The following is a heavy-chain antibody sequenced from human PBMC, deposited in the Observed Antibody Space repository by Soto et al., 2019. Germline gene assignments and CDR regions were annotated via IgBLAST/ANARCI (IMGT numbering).Heavy chain of an antibody. V-gene: IGHV4-59*08. J-gene: IGHJ4*02. D-gene: IGHD4-17*01. CDR3: ARRYGPGYDY. CDR2: IYYSGST. CDR1: GGSISSYY. Sequence: QVQLQESGPGLVKPSETLSLTYTVSGGSISSYYWSWIRQPPGKGLEWIGYIYYSGSTNYNPSLKSRVTISVDTSKNQFSLKLSSVTAADTAVYYCARRYGPGYDYWGQGTLVTVCS.